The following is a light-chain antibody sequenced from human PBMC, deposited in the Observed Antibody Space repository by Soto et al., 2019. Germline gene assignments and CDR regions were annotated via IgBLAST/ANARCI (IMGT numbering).Light chain of an antibody. CDR1: NIGSKS. CDR3: QVWDRSSDHYV. Sequence: SYELTQPPSVSVAPGQTVRVTCGAKNIGSKSVHWYQQRSGQAPVLVVYDDRDRPSGVPERFSGSNSGNTVTLTISRVEDGDEADYHCQVWDRSSDHYVFGTRTKLTVL. CDR2: DDR. V-gene: IGLV3-21*02. J-gene: IGLJ1*01.